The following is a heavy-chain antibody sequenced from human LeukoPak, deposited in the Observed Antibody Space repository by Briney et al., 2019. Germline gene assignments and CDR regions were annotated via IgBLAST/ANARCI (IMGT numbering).Heavy chain of an antibody. CDR3: AGTKPGVVVTAGFAFDI. Sequence: SETLSLTCAVYGGSFSGYYWSWIRQPPGKGLEWIGEINHSGSTNYNPSLKSRVTISVDTSKNQFSLKLSSVTAADTAVYYCAGTKPGVVVTAGFAFDIWGQGTMVTVSS. J-gene: IGHJ3*02. V-gene: IGHV4-34*01. D-gene: IGHD2-21*02. CDR2: INHSGST. CDR1: GGSFSGYY.